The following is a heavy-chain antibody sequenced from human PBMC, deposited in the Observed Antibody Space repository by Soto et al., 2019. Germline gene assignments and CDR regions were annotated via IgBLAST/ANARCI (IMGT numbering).Heavy chain of an antibody. CDR3: ARLIATTPVCAFDI. CDR1: GGSISSGGYY. Sequence: QVQLQESGPGLVKPSQTLSLTCTVSGGSISSGGYYLSWIRQHPGNGLEWIGYIYYSGSTYYNPSLKSRVTKSVDPSKNQFTLKLSSVTAAATAVYYWARLIATTPVCAFDIWGQGTMVTVSS. J-gene: IGHJ3*02. V-gene: IGHV4-31*03. CDR2: IYYSGST. D-gene: IGHD1-7*01.